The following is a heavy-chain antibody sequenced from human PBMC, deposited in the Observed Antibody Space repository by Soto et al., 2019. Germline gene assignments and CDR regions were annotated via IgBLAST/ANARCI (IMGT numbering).Heavy chain of an antibody. Sequence: QVQLQESGPGLVKPSETLSLTCTVSGGSITSYYWSWIRQPPGKGLEWIGYIHNSGSTSYNPSLQSRVTISADVSKNRFALDLRSVTAADTAVYYCARRWSGTDYWGHGTLVTVSS. CDR3: ARRWSGTDY. CDR1: GGSITSYY. CDR2: IHNSGST. J-gene: IGHJ4*01. D-gene: IGHD3-10*01. V-gene: IGHV4-59*01.